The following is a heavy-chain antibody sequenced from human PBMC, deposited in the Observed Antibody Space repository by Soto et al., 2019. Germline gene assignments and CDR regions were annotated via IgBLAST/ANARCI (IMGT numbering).Heavy chain of an antibody. CDR2: INAASGST. V-gene: IGHV1-3*01. D-gene: IGHD3-10*01. CDR3: ARGRYYDSGSYYIDY. CDR1: GYTFPNYI. Sequence: QVQLVQSGAEVKKPGASVKVSCKASGYTFPNYITHWVRQAPGRSLEWMGWINAASGSTKYSRNFQGRVTITGDTSASTAYMELSSLRSEDTAVYYCARGRYYDSGSYYIDYWGQGTLVTVSS. J-gene: IGHJ4*02.